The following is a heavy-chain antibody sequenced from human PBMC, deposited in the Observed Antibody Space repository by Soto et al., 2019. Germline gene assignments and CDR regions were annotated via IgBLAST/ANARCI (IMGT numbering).Heavy chain of an antibody. J-gene: IGHJ6*02. CDR3: ARDHIAVAGTNPTFYYYYGMDV. D-gene: IGHD6-19*01. CDR2: IYSGGST. V-gene: IGHV3-66*01. Sequence: PGGSLRLSCAASGFTISSNYMSWVRQAPGKGLEWVSVIYSGGSTYYADSVKGRFTISRDNSKNTLYLQMNSLRAEDTAVYYCARDHIAVAGTNPTFYYYYGMDVWGQGTTVNVSS. CDR1: GFTISSNY.